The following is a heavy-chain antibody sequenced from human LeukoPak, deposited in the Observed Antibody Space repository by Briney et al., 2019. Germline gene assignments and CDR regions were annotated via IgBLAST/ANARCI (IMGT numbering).Heavy chain of an antibody. CDR1: GYTFTGYY. CDR2: INPNSGGT. J-gene: IGHJ5*02. CDR3: ARDARPTIITMVRFWFDP. D-gene: IGHD3-10*01. Sequence: ASVKVSCKASGYTFTGYYMHWVRQAPGQGLEWMGWINPNSGGTNYAQKFQGRVTMTRDTSISTAYMELSRLRSDDTAVYYCARDARPTIITMVRFWFDPWGQGTLVTVYS. V-gene: IGHV1-2*02.